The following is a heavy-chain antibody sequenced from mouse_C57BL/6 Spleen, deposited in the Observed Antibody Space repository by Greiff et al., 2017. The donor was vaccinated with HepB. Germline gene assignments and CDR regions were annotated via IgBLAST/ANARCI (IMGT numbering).Heavy chain of an antibody. CDR2: IYPGDGDT. D-gene: IGHD2-2*01. CDR1: GYAFSSSW. CDR3: ARGGYDRYFDV. Sequence: QVQLQQSGPELVKPGASVKISCKASGYAFSSSWMNWVKQSPGKGLEWIGRIYPGDGDTNYNGKFKGKATLTADKSSSTAYMQLSSLTSEDSAVYFCARGGYDRYFDVWGTGTTVTVSS. J-gene: IGHJ1*03. V-gene: IGHV1-82*01.